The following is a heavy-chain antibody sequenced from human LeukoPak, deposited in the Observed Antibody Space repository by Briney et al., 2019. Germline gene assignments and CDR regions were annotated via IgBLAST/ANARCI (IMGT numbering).Heavy chain of an antibody. V-gene: IGHV3-11*04. J-gene: IGHJ4*02. CDR3: ARELRDFWGGYPGGYYFDY. Sequence: GGSLRLSCAASGFTFSDYYMSWIRQAPGKGLEWVSYISSSGSTIYYADSVKGRFTISRDNAKNSLYLQMNSLRAEDTAVYYCARELRDFWGGYPGGYYFDYWGQGTLVTVSS. D-gene: IGHD3-3*01. CDR2: ISSSGSTI. CDR1: GFTFSDYY.